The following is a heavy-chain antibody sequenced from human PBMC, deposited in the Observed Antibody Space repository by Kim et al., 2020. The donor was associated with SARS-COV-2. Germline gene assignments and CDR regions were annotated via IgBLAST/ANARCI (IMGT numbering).Heavy chain of an antibody. V-gene: IGHV3-11*06. CDR2: ISSSSSYT. CDR3: ARGVPYYYGSGSEPNWFDP. CDR1: GFTFSDYY. J-gene: IGHJ5*02. Sequence: GGSLRLSCAASGFTFSDYYMSWIRQAPGKGLEWVSYISSSSSYTNYADSVKGRFTISRDNAKNSLYLQMNSLRAEDTAVYYCARGVPYYYGSGSEPNWFDPWGQGTLVTVSS. D-gene: IGHD3-10*01.